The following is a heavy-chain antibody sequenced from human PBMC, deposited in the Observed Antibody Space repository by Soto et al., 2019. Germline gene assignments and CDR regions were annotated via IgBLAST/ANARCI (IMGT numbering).Heavy chain of an antibody. D-gene: IGHD1-1*01. CDR3: ARFKAIQGVRWVQVYNAFDT. CDR1: GGSISSYY. J-gene: IGHJ3*02. V-gene: IGHV4-59*08. CDR2: IYYSGST. Sequence: PSDTLSLTCTVSGGSISSYYWSWIRQPPGKGLEWIGYIYYSGSTNYNPSLKSRVTISVDTSKNQFSLKLSSATAADTAVYYCARFKAIQGVRWVQVYNAFDTLGQGTVVTVSS.